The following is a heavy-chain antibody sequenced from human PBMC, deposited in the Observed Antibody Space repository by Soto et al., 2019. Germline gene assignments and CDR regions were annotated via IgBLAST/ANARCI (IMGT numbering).Heavy chain of an antibody. CDR3: ATDKSYYDYGMDV. CDR1: GFTFDDYA. CDR2: ISWNSGSI. J-gene: IGHJ6*02. Sequence: EVQLVESGGGLVQPGRSLRLSCAASGFTFDDYAMHWVRQAPGKGLEWVSGISWNSGSIDYADSVKGRFTISRDNAKNSLYLQMNSLRAEDTALYCCATDKSYYDYGMDVLGQGTTVTVSS. V-gene: IGHV3-9*01.